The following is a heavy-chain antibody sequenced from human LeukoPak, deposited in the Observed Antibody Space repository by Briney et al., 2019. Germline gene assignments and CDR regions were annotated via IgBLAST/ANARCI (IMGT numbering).Heavy chain of an antibody. CDR3: ARANILTGSARGYYFDY. Sequence: GGSLRLSCAASGFTFSSYAMHWVRRAPGKGLGWVSYINGGSSPIYYADSVRGRFTISRDNAKNSLYLQMNSLRAEDTAVYYCARANILTGSARGYYFDYWGQGSLATVSS. V-gene: IGHV3-48*01. CDR2: INGGSSPI. D-gene: IGHD3-9*01. CDR1: GFTFSSYA. J-gene: IGHJ4*02.